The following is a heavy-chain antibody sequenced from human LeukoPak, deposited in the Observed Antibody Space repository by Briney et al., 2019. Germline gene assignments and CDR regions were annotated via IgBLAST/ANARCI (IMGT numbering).Heavy chain of an antibody. CDR1: KFTFSNYW. CDR2: INPDGSEK. V-gene: IGHV3-7*01. Sequence: GGSLRLSCAASKFTFSNYWMTWVRQAPGKGLEWVANINPDGSEKYDVDSVKGRFTISRDNAKNSLYLQMNGLRAEDTAVYYCARSGSYWNSRAYFDYWGQGSLVTVS. J-gene: IGHJ4*02. D-gene: IGHD3-10*01. CDR3: ARSGSYWNSRAYFDY.